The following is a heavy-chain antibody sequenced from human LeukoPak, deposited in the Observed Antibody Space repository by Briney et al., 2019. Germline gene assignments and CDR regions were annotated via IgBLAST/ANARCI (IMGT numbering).Heavy chain of an antibody. CDR3: ARVGAAESGWFDP. V-gene: IGHV1-3*01. CDR2: INAGNGNT. D-gene: IGHD6-13*01. Sequence: ASVKVSCKASGHTFTSYAMHWVRQAPGQRLEWMGWINAGNGNTKYSQKFQGRVTITRDTSASTAYMELSSLRSEDTAVYYCARVGAAESGWFDPWGQGTLVTVSS. CDR1: GHTFTSYA. J-gene: IGHJ5*02.